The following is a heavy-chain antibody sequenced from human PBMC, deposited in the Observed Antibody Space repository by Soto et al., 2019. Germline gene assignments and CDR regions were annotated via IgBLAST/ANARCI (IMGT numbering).Heavy chain of an antibody. D-gene: IGHD1-1*01. CDR3: ARATGTHTDYYYYYMDV. V-gene: IGHV4-59*01. CDR2: IYYSGST. Sequence: SETLSLTCTVSGGSISSYYWSWIRQPPGKGLEWIGYIYYSGSTNYNPSLKSRVTISVDTSKNQFSLKLSSVTAADTAVYYCARATGTHTDYYYYYMDVWGKGTTVTVS. J-gene: IGHJ6*03. CDR1: GGSISSYY.